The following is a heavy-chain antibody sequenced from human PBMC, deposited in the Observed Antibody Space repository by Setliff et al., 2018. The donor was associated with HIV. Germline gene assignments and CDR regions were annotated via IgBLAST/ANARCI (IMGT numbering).Heavy chain of an antibody. CDR2: IFYTGNT. D-gene: IGHD3-22*01. CDR3: ARAASYYDSSGYWAPPKYFDY. J-gene: IGHJ4*02. V-gene: IGHV4-59*01. Sequence: SETLSLTCTVSGGSISGYYWSWIRQPPGKGLEWIGTIFYTGNTNYNPSLKSRVTLSGGMSENQLFLRLTSVTAADTAVYYCARAASYYDSSGYWAPPKYFDYWGQGTLGTVS. CDR1: GGSISGYY.